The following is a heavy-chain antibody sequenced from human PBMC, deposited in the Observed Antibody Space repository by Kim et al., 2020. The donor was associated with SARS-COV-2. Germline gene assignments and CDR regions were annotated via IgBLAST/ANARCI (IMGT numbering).Heavy chain of an antibody. CDR3: ARDLGAYHDY. CDR1: GFTVSSSY. CDR2: IYSGGST. D-gene: IGHD3-16*01. Sequence: GGSLRLSCAASGFTVSSSYMSWVRQAPGKGLEWVSVIYSGGSTFYADSVRDRFTISRDNSKNTLFLQMSSLRAEDTAIYYCARDLGAYHDYCGQGTLVTVSS. J-gene: IGHJ4*02. V-gene: IGHV3-53*01.